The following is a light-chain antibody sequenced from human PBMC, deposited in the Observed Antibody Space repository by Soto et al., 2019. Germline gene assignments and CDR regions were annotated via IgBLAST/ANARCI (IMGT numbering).Light chain of an antibody. CDR3: QQYGNSPRYS. J-gene: IGKJ2*03. V-gene: IGKV3-20*01. CDR2: ATS. CDR1: QSVSSNY. Sequence: EIVLTQSPGTLSLSLGERATLSCRASQSVSSNYLAWYQQKPGQAPRLLIYATSSRATGIPDRFSGSGSGTDFTLTISRLEPEEFAVYYCQQYGNSPRYSFGQGTKLEIK.